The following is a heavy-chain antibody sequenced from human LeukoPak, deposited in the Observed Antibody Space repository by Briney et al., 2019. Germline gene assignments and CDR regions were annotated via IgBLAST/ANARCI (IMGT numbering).Heavy chain of an antibody. CDR2: IIPIFGIV. V-gene: IGHV1-69*05. D-gene: IGHD5-12*01. CDR3: ARGARGYSGGFDSLLYFDC. Sequence: GSSVKVSCKASGGTFSSYGISWVRQAPGQGLEWMGRIIPIFGIVNHAQKFQDRVTVTTDESTTTVYMELSSLRSEDTAVYYCARGARGYSGGFDSLLYFDCWGLGTLVTVSS. J-gene: IGHJ4*02. CDR1: GGTFSSYG.